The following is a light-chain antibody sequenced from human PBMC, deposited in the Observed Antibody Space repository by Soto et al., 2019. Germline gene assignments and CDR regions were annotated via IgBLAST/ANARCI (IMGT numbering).Light chain of an antibody. J-gene: IGKJ1*01. CDR1: QTINSNY. CDR2: GAS. Sequence: EIVLTQSPGTLSLSPGERATLSCRASQTINSNYLVWFQQKPGQAPRLLIYGASSRATGIPDMFSGSGSGTDVTLTISSLEPEDFAVYYCQQCDRSPWTFGQGTKVEIK. CDR3: QQCDRSPWT. V-gene: IGKV3-20*01.